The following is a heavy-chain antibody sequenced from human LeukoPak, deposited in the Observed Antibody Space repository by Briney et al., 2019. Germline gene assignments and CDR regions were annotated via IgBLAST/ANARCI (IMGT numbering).Heavy chain of an antibody. Sequence: ASVKVSRKASRYTFTSYAMHWVRQAPGQRLEWMGWINAGNGHTKYSQKFQGRVTITRDTSASTAYMELSSLRSEDTAVYYCARDSGYSYAPPDYWGQGTLVTVSS. CDR3: ARDSGYSYAPPDY. D-gene: IGHD5-18*01. CDR2: INAGNGHT. J-gene: IGHJ4*02. CDR1: RYTFTSYA. V-gene: IGHV1-3*01.